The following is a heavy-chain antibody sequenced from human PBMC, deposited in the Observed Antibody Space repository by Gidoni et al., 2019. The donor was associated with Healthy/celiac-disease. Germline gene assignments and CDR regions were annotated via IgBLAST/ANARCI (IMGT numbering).Heavy chain of an antibody. CDR1: GGTFSSYA. CDR3: ARSPIVVVVAAIDYYYGMDV. CDR2: IIPIFGTA. J-gene: IGHJ6*02. D-gene: IGHD2-15*01. V-gene: IGHV1-69*01. Sequence: QVQLVQSGAEVTKPGSSVKVSCKASGGTFSSYAISWVRQAPGQGLEWMGGIIPIFGTANYAQKFQGRVTITADESTSTAYMELSSLRSEDTAVYYCARSPIVVVVAAIDYYYGMDVWGQGTTVTVSS.